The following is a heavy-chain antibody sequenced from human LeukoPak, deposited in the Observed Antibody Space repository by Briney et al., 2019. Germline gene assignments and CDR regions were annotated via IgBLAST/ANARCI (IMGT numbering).Heavy chain of an antibody. CDR3: ATGGTTVTEYYYYYMDV. Sequence: ASVKVSCKASGGTFSSYAISWVRQAPGQGLEWMGGIIPIFGTANYAQKFQGRVTITADESTSTAYMELSSLRSEDTAVYYCATGGTTVTEYYYYYMDVWGKGTTVTVSS. CDR2: IIPIFGTA. J-gene: IGHJ6*03. CDR1: GGTFSSYA. V-gene: IGHV1-69*13. D-gene: IGHD1-1*01.